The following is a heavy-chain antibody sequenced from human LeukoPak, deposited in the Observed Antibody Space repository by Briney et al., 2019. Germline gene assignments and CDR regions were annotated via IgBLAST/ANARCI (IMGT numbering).Heavy chain of an antibody. CDR3: AKDQYYYDSRYYSYYYGMDV. V-gene: IGHV3-30*18. CDR2: ISYDGSNE. CDR1: GFTFSSYA. D-gene: IGHD3-22*01. Sequence: GGSLRLSCAASGFTFSSYAMSWVRQAPGKGLEWVAVISYDGSNEFYADSVKGRFTISRDNSKNTLYLQMNSLRAEDTAVYYCAKDQYYYDSRYYSYYYGMDVWGQGTTVTVSS. J-gene: IGHJ6*02.